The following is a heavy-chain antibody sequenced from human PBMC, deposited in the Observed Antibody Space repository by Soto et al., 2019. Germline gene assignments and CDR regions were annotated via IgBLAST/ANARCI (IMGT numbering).Heavy chain of an antibody. D-gene: IGHD3-3*01. J-gene: IGHJ4*02. Sequence: ASVKVSCKASGYTFTSYAMHWVRQAPGQGLEWMGWINAGNGNTKYSQKFRGRVTITRDTSASTAYTELSSLRSEDTAVYYCAGGCRVCEWLLYPFDYWGQGTLVTVSS. CDR2: INAGNGNT. CDR3: AGGCRVCEWLLYPFDY. CDR1: GYTFTSYA. V-gene: IGHV1-3*01.